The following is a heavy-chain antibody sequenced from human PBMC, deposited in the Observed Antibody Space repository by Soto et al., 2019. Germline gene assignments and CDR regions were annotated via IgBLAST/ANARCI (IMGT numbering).Heavy chain of an antibody. J-gene: IGHJ4*02. D-gene: IGHD4-17*01. CDR3: PRHAGPVRSYGDHGYTFAY. V-gene: IGHV4-59*08. Sequence: QVQPQESGPGLVKPSETLSLTCTVSGCSISSYYWSWIRQPPGKGLEWIGTINYSGSTNYNPSLKSRATISVDATKSQVSLKLSSVTAAYTAVYYSPRHAGPVRSYGDHGYTFAYWGQGSLVTVSS. CDR2: INYSGST. CDR1: GCSISSYY.